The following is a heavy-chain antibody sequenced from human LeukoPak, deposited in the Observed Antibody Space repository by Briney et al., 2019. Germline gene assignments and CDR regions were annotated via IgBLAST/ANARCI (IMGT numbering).Heavy chain of an antibody. CDR1: CGSISDYY. CDR2: INHSGST. J-gene: IGHJ4*02. Sequence: SETLSLTCTVSCGSISDYYWSWIRQPPGKGLEWIGEINHSGSTNYNPSLKSRVTISVDTSKNQFSLKLSSVTAADTAVYYCARGRRWLQPFDYWGQGTLVTVSS. CDR3: ARGRRWLQPFDY. D-gene: IGHD5-24*01. V-gene: IGHV4-34*01.